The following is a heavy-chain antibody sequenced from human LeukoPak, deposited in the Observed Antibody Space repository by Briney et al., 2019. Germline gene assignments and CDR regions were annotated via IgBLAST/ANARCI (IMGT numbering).Heavy chain of an antibody. J-gene: IGHJ4*02. CDR2: INHSGST. D-gene: IGHD4-11*01. Sequence: PSETLSLTCAVYGGSFSGYYWSWIRQPPGKGLGWIGEINHSGSTNYNPSLKSRVTISVDTSKNQFSLKLSSVTAADTAVYYCARAGLQKGLDPFDYWGQGTLVTVSS. CDR1: GGSFSGYY. V-gene: IGHV4-34*01. CDR3: ARAGLQKGLDPFDY.